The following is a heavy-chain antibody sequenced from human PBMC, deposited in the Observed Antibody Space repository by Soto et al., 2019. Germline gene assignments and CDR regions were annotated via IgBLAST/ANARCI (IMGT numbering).Heavy chain of an antibody. Sequence: QVQLVQSGAEVKKPGASVKVSCKASGYTFTSYGISWVRQAPGQGLEWMGRISAYNGNTNYAQKLQGRVTMTTDTYTSTADMELRSLRSDDTAVYYCARVVGALGHWFDPWGQGTLVTVSS. V-gene: IGHV1-18*01. CDR1: GYTFTSYG. CDR2: ISAYNGNT. D-gene: IGHD1-26*01. J-gene: IGHJ5*02. CDR3: ARVVGALGHWFDP.